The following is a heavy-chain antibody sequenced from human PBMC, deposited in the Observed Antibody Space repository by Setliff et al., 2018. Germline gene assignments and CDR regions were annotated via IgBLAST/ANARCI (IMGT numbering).Heavy chain of an antibody. V-gene: IGHV4-34*01. J-gene: IGHJ4*02. CDR1: GGSFSGYY. Sequence: SETLSLTCAVYGGSFSGYYWSWIRQPPGKGLEWIGEINHSGSTNYNPSLKSRVTISVDTSKNQFSLKLSSVTAADTAVYYCARGGRISYRPSTSWYTLDYWGQGTLVTSPQ. CDR2: INHSGST. CDR3: ARGGRISYRPSTSWYTLDY. D-gene: IGHD6-13*01.